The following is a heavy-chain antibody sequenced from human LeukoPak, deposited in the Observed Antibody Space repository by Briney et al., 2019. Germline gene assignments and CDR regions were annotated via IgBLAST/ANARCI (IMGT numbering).Heavy chain of an antibody. Sequence: SETLSLTCDVSGGSISSYYWGWVRQPAGKGPEWLGRIYTTGTTNFNPALRSRLTMSVDTSKNQYSLKLTSVTAADTAVYFCARQGYTASYYFLDFWSQGTLVTVSS. CDR2: IYTTGTT. D-gene: IGHD1-26*01. V-gene: IGHV4-4*07. J-gene: IGHJ4*02. CDR1: GGSISSYY. CDR3: ARQGYTASYYFLDF.